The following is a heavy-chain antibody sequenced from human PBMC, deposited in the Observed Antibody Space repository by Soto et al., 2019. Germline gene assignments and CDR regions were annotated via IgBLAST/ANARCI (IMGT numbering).Heavy chain of an antibody. CDR1: GFTFSSYS. Sequence: GGSLRLSCAASGFTFSSYSMNWVRQAPGKGLEWVSSISSSSSYIYYADSVKGRFTISRDNAKNSLYLQMNSLRAEDTAVYYCATRKLYSSSFLFDYWGQGTLVTVSS. CDR2: ISSSSSYI. J-gene: IGHJ4*02. V-gene: IGHV3-21*01. D-gene: IGHD6-6*01. CDR3: ATRKLYSSSFLFDY.